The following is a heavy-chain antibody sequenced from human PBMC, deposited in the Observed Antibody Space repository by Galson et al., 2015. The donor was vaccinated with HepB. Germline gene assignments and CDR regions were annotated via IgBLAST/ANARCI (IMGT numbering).Heavy chain of an antibody. CDR3: ARDLVPAAGGDYVDY. J-gene: IGHJ4*02. CDR1: GGTFSSYA. Sequence: SVKVSCKASGGTFSSYAISWVRQAPGQGLEWMGGITPIFGTANYAQKFQGRVTITADESTSTAYMELSSLRSEDTAVYYCARDLVPAAGGDYVDYWGQGTLVTVSS. CDR2: ITPIFGTA. D-gene: IGHD2-2*01. V-gene: IGHV1-69*13.